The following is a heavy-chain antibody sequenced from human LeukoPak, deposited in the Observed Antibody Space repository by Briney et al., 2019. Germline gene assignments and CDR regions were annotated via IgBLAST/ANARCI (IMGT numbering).Heavy chain of an antibody. CDR2: IYHSGSS. CDR1: GGAISSSDYY. Sequence: PSETLSLTCTVSGGAISSSDYYWGWVRQPPGKGLEWIGSIYHSGSSYDNPSLKSRVTMSVETSKNQFSLRLTSVTAADTAVYYCARARRLGDSFDYWGQGTLVTVSS. CDR3: ARARRLGDSFDY. J-gene: IGHJ4*02. D-gene: IGHD2-21*01. V-gene: IGHV4-39*07.